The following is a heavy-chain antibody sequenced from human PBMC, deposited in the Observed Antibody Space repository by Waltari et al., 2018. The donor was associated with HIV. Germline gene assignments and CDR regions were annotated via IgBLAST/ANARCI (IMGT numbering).Heavy chain of an antibody. CDR1: GFTFNNAW. J-gene: IGHJ4*02. V-gene: IGHV3-15*01. CDR2: IKSKTEGGTT. D-gene: IGHD3-10*01. Sequence: EVQVVESGGGLVKPGGSLRLSCAASGFTFNNAWMTWVRQAPGKGLEWVGRIKSKTEGGTTDYAAPVKGRFTISRDDSKNTLYLQMNSLKTEDTAVYYCTTAMADYWGQGTLVTVSS. CDR3: TTAMADY.